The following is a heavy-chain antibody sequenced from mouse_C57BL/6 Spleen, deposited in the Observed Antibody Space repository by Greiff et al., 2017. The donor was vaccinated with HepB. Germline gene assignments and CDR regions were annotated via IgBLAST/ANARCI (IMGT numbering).Heavy chain of an antibody. Sequence: EVQLQQSGPELVKPGASVKISCKASGYSFTGYYMNWVKQSPEKSLEWIGEINPSTGGTTYNQKFKAKATLTVDKSSSTAYMQLKSLTSEDSAVYYCARGRYDDYDDYFDYWGQGTTLTVSS. D-gene: IGHD2-4*01. V-gene: IGHV1-42*01. CDR1: GYSFTGYY. J-gene: IGHJ2*01. CDR3: ARGRYDDYDDYFDY. CDR2: INPSTGGT.